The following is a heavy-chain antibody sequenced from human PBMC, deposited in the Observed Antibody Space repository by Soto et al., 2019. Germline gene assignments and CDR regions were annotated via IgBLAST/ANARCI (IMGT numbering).Heavy chain of an antibody. J-gene: IGHJ4*02. V-gene: IGHV3-53*01. D-gene: IGHD3-10*01. CDR3: ARIRGAGWELHSNYFDN. CDR2: IYSGITT. CDR1: GFTVSNNY. Sequence: PGGSLRLSCAASGFTVSNNYMSWVRQAPGKGLEWVSLIYSGITTYYADSVKGRFTVSRDNSKNTLYLHMNSLSVEDSAVYYCARIRGAGWELHSNYFDNWGQGTLVTVSS.